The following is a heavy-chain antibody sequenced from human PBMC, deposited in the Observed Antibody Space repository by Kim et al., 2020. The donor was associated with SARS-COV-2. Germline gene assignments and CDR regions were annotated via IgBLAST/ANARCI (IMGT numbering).Heavy chain of an antibody. D-gene: IGHD3-22*01. Sequence: GGSLRLSCAASGFTFSSYAMSWVRQAPGKGLEWVSAISGSGGSTYYADSVKGRFTISRDNSKNTLYLQMNSLRAEDTAVYYCAKESRGPYYDSSGYYHIFDYWGQGTLVTVSS. V-gene: IGHV3-23*01. CDR3: AKESRGPYYDSSGYYHIFDY. CDR1: GFTFSSYA. J-gene: IGHJ4*02. CDR2: ISGSGGST.